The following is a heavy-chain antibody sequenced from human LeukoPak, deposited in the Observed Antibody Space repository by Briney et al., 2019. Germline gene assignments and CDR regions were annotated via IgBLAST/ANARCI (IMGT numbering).Heavy chain of an antibody. CDR1: GFTFSSYW. Sequence: GGSLRLSCAASGFTFSSYWMSWVRQAPGKGLEWVANIKQDGGEKSYVDAVKGRFSISRDNAKSSLYLQMNSVRADDTAVYFCARETVYGSRSYHPYWGQGTPVTVSS. CDR2: IKQDGGEK. J-gene: IGHJ4*02. CDR3: ARETVYGSRSYHPY. V-gene: IGHV3-7*04. D-gene: IGHD3-10*01.